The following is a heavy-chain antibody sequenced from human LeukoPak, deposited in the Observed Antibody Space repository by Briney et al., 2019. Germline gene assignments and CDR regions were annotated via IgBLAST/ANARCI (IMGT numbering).Heavy chain of an antibody. J-gene: IGHJ5*02. Sequence: GGSLRLSCAASGFTFSSYGMHWVRQAPGKGLEWVAVISYDGSNKYYADSVKGRFTISRDNSKNTLYLQMNSLRAEDTAVYYCARDHGYNNWNDESGIDQFDPWGQGTLVTVSS. CDR2: ISYDGSNK. CDR3: ARDHGYNNWNDESGIDQFDP. V-gene: IGHV3-30*12. D-gene: IGHD1-1*01. CDR1: GFTFSSYG.